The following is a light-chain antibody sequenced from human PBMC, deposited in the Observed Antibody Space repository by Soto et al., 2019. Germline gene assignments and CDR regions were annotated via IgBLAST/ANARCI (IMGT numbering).Light chain of an antibody. CDR3: QQYGSSFRYT. CDR2: GAS. J-gene: IGKJ2*01. CDR1: QSVNGNY. Sequence: EIVLTQSPGTLSLSPGERATLSCRASQSVNGNYLTWYQQKPGQAPRLLIYGASSRATGIPDRFSGRGSGTDFTLTISRLEPEDFAVYYCQQYGSSFRYTFGQGTTLEIK. V-gene: IGKV3-20*01.